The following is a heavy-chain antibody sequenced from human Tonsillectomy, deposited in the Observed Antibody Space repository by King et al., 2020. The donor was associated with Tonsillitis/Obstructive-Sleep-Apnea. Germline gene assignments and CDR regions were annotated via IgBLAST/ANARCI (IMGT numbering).Heavy chain of an antibody. Sequence: VQLVESGGGVVQPGRSLRLSCAASGFTFSSYTMYWVRQAPGKGLECVAFILYDGSKKYNADSVKGRFTISRDNSKNTLYLQMNSLRAEDTAVYYCAGATLAGGYEWHFDYWGEGTLVTVSS. D-gene: IGHD4/OR15-4a*01. J-gene: IGHJ4*02. CDR1: GFTFSSYT. CDR2: ILYDGSKK. CDR3: AGATLAGGYEWHFDY. V-gene: IGHV3-30*04.